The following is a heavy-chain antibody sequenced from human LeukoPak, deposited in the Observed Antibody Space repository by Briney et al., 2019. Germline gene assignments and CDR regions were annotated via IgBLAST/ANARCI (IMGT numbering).Heavy chain of an antibody. CDR1: GYTFTSYA. J-gene: IGHJ4*02. CDR2: IIPIFGTA. V-gene: IGHV1-69*13. Sequence: GASVTVSCKASGYTFTSYAISWVRQAPGQGLEWMGGIIPIFGTANYAQKFQGRVTITADESTSTAYMELSSLRSEDTAVYYCARDRKAYSSSTYFDYWGQGTLVTVSS. CDR3: ARDRKAYSSSTYFDY. D-gene: IGHD6-6*01.